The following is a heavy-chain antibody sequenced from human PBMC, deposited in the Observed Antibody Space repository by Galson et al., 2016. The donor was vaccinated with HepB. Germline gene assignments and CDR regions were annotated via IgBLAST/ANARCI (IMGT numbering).Heavy chain of an antibody. D-gene: IGHD2-2*01. V-gene: IGHV1-8*01. CDR2: MNPNTGNT. J-gene: IGHJ6*02. CDR3: ARGHCSSTSCYILYYHFYYGMDV. Sequence: SVKVSCKASGYTFTSYDINWVRQATGQGLEWMGWMNPNTGNTGYAQKFQGRVTMTRNTSISTAYMGLSSLRSEDTAVYYCARGHCSSTSCYILYYHFYYGMDVWGQGTTVTVSS. CDR1: GYTFTSYD.